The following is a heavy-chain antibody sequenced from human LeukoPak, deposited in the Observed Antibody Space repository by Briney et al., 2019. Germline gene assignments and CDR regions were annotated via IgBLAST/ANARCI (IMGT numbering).Heavy chain of an antibody. V-gene: IGHV3-66*04. CDR2: IYSGGAT. CDR3: ARHRGYCSSTSCYPYYFDY. Sequence: PGGSLRLSCAASGFTVSTNYLSWVRQAPGKGLEWVSVIYSGGATHYADSVKGRFTISRDNSKNTLYLQMNSLRAEDTAVYYCARHRGYCSSTSCYPYYFDYWGQGTLVTVSS. J-gene: IGHJ4*02. CDR1: GFTVSTNY. D-gene: IGHD2-2*01.